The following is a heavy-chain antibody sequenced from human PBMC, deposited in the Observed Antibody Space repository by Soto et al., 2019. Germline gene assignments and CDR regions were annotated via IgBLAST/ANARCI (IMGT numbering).Heavy chain of an antibody. J-gene: IGHJ6*02. V-gene: IGHV4-59*12. CDR1: GGSISSYY. CDR3: ARASGVGATTYYYYGMDV. D-gene: IGHD1-26*01. CDR2: INYSGST. Sequence: SETLSLTCTVSGGSISSYYWSWIRQPPGKGLEWIGDINYSGSTNYNPSLKSRVTISVDTSKNQFSLKLSSVTAADTAVYYCARASGVGATTYYYYGMDVWGQGTTVTVSS.